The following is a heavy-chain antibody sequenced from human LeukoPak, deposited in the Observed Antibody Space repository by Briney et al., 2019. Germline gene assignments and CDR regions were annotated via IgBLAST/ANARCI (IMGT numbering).Heavy chain of an antibody. CDR2: INHSGSS. CDR3: AIGYYGSGSHCCHMDV. D-gene: IGHD3-10*01. J-gene: IGHJ6*03. CDR1: VGSFSGYY. Sequence: PSETLSLTCAVYVGSFSGYYWSWIRHPPGKGPEWIGEINHSGSSNYNSSLKSRVTISVDTSKNQFSLRLSSVTAADTAVYYCAIGYYGSGSHCCHMDVWGKGTTITVS. V-gene: IGHV4-34*01.